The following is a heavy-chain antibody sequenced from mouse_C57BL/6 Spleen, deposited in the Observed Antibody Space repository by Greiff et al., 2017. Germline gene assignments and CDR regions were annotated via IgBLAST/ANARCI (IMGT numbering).Heavy chain of an antibody. Sequence: VQLQQSGPELVKPGASVKISCKASGYAFSSSWMNWVKQRPGKGLEWIGRIYPGDGDTNYNGKFKGKATLTADKSSSTAYMQLSSLTSEDSAVYFCARCDGYYVGYWGQGTTLTVSS. D-gene: IGHD2-3*01. CDR1: GYAFSSSW. V-gene: IGHV1-82*01. CDR3: ARCDGYYVGY. J-gene: IGHJ2*01. CDR2: IYPGDGDT.